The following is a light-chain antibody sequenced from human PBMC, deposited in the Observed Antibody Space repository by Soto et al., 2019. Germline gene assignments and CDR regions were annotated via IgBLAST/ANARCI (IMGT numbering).Light chain of an antibody. CDR3: SSTYV. CDR1: SSDVGGYNF. Sequence: QSALTQPASVSGSPGQSITISCTGTSSDVGGYNFVSWYQQHPGKAPKLLIYDVSDRPSGVSNRFSGSKSGNTASLTISWLQAEDEADYTSSSTYVFGTGTKLTVL. V-gene: IGLV2-14*01. CDR2: DVS. J-gene: IGLJ1*01.